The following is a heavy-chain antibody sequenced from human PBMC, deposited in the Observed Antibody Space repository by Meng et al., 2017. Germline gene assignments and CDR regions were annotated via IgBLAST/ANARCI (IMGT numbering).Heavy chain of an antibody. Sequence: SGPGIVEASGTPFLHCAVSGCSIRSRNWGRWVRQAPGEGVGWIGEIYHSGSTNYNPSLKSRVTISVDKSKNQFSLKLSSVTAADTAVYYCARGSGYSYGFNWYFDLWGRGTLVTVSS. D-gene: IGHD5-18*01. CDR2: IYHSGST. J-gene: IGHJ2*01. CDR1: GCSIRSRNW. CDR3: ARGSGYSYGFNWYFDL. V-gene: IGHV4-4*02.